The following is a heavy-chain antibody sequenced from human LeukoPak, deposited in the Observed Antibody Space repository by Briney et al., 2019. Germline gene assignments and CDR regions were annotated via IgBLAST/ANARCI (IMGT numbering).Heavy chain of an antibody. Sequence: GGSLRLSCAASRLTFSDYAMTWVRQAPGKGLQWVSTISGSGGRTCYTDSVKGRFTVSRDNSKNTLYLQMKSLRVEDAAVYYCAKDRRAAAGPPYYFDNWGQGTLVTVSS. V-gene: IGHV3-23*01. CDR3: AKDRRAAAGPPYYFDN. CDR2: ISGSGGRT. J-gene: IGHJ4*02. CDR1: RLTFSDYA. D-gene: IGHD6-13*01.